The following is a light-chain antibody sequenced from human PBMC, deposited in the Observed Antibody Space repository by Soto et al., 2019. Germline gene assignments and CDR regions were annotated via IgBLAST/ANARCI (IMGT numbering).Light chain of an antibody. V-gene: IGKV1-9*01. Sequence: DIQLSHSPSFLSASVRDRVTLTFRASQGISTFLAWYQQHPGTAPKRLIYDASNLQSGVPSRFSGSGSGTEFTLTISSLQPEDFATYYCQQVNNYPLTFGGGTKVDNK. CDR3: QQVNNYPLT. CDR1: QGISTF. J-gene: IGKJ4*01. CDR2: DAS.